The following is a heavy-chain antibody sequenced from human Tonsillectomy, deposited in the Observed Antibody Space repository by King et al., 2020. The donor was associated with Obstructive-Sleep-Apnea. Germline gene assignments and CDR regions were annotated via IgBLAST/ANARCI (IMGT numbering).Heavy chain of an antibody. CDR3: ARDLAEAGSSAFDI. D-gene: IGHD3-16*01. CDR1: GDTFSSYA. CDR2: IIPMLGIG. J-gene: IGHJ3*02. Sequence: QLVQSGAEVKEPGSSVKVSCNASGDTFSSYAISWVRQAPGQGLECMGRIIPMLGIGNYAQKLPGRVTTTADKSTSTVYMELSSLRSEDTAVYYCARDLAEAGSSAFDIWGQGTMVTVSS. V-gene: IGHV1-69*09.